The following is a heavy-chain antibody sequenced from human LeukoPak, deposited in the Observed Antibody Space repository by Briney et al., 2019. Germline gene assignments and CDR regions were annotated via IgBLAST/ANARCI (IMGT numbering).Heavy chain of an antibody. CDR2: ISGSGGST. J-gene: IGHJ6*03. V-gene: IGHV3-23*01. Sequence: VGSLRLSCAASGFTFSSYAMSWVRQAPGKGLEWVSAISGSGGSTYYADSVKGRFTISRDNSKNTLYLQMNSLRAEDTAVYYCAKGGEDIVVVPAAMRPPYYYMDVWGKGTTVTVSS. CDR3: AKGGEDIVVVPAAMRPPYYYMDV. CDR1: GFTFSSYA. D-gene: IGHD2-2*01.